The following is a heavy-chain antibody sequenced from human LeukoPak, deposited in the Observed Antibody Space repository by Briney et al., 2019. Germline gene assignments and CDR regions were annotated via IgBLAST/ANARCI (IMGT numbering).Heavy chain of an antibody. Sequence: ASVKVSCKASGGTFSSYAIIWVRQAPGQGLEWMGGIIPIFGTANYAQKFQGRVTITTDESSSTAYMELSSLRSEDTAVYYCARAGTNWNYSPPDYWGQGTLVTVSS. CDR1: GGTFSSYA. D-gene: IGHD1-7*01. V-gene: IGHV1-69*05. J-gene: IGHJ4*02. CDR2: IIPIFGTA. CDR3: ARAGTNWNYSPPDY.